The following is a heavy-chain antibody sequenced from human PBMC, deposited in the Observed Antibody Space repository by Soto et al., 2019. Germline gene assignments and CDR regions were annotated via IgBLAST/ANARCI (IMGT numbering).Heavy chain of an antibody. D-gene: IGHD2-21*01. CDR3: ARDRAVITHWYYYAMDV. CDR2: ISSTSSYI. V-gene: IGHV3-21*01. Sequence: RRLSCAASGFAFNSYTMNWVRQAPGKGLEWVSSISSTSSYIYYADSVKGRFTISRDNAKNSLHLQMNSLRAEDTAVYYCARDRAVITHWYYYAMDVWGQGTTVTVSS. CDR1: GFAFNSYT. J-gene: IGHJ6*02.